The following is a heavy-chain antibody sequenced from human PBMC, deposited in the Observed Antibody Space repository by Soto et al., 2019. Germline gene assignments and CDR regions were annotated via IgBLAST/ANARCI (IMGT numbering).Heavy chain of an antibody. CDR2: IHHDGSS. J-gene: IGHJ4*02. CDR1: GGSISSYY. CDR3: ARLERGYYDSSGSNPYYFDF. V-gene: IGHV4-59*12. Sequence: SETLSLTCTVSGGSISSYYWSWIRQPPGKGLEWIGEIHHDGSSNYNPSLKSRVTISVDKSKNQFSLKVSSVTAADTAVYYCARLERGYYDSSGSNPYYFDFWGQGTLVTVSS. D-gene: IGHD3-22*01.